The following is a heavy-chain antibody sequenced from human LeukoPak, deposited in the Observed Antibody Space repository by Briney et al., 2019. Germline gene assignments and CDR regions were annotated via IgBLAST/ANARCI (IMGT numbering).Heavy chain of an antibody. Sequence: ASVKVSCKASGYTFTSYYMHWVRQAPGQGLEWMGIINPSGGSTSYAQKFQGRVTMTRDTSTSTVYMELSSLRSEDTAVYCCASSNQLRVNFDYWGQGTLVTVSS. CDR1: GYTFTSYY. J-gene: IGHJ4*02. D-gene: IGHD4-11*01. V-gene: IGHV1-46*01. CDR2: INPSGGST. CDR3: ASSNQLRVNFDY.